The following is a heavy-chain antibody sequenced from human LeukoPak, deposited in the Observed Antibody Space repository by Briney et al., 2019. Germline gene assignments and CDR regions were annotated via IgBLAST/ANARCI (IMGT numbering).Heavy chain of an antibody. CDR1: GGSFSGHY. V-gene: IGHV4-34*01. D-gene: IGHD2-15*01. CDR3: ASTRGLVVDY. J-gene: IGHJ4*02. CDR2: INHGGST. Sequence: SETLSLTCAVSGGSFSGHYWNWIRQPPGKGLEWIGEINHGGSTNYNPSLKSRVTISVDTSQNQFSLRLSSVTAADTAVYYCASTRGLVVDYWGQGTLVTVSS.